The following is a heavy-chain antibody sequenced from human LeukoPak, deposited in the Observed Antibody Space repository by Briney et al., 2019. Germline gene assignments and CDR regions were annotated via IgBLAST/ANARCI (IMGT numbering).Heavy chain of an antibody. D-gene: IGHD1-1*01. J-gene: IGHJ5*02. V-gene: IGHV1-18*01. CDR1: GGTFSSYA. CDR3: ARSGAHRYNWNDVGFWFDP. CDR2: ISAYNGHT. Sequence: SVKVSCKASGGTFSSYAISWVRQAPGQGLEWMGWISAYNGHTNYAQKFQDRVTMTTDTSTSTAFMELRSLRSDDTAVYFCARSGAHRYNWNDVGFWFDPWGQGTLVTVSS.